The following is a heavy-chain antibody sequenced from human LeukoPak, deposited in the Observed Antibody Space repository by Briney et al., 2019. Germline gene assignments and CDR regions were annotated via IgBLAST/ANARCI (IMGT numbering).Heavy chain of an antibody. CDR2: ISYDGSNK. V-gene: IGHV3-30-3*01. Sequence: PGRSLRLSCAASGFTFSSYAMHWVRQAPGKGLEWVAVISYDGSNKYYADSVKGRFTISRDNSKNTLYLQMNSLRAGDTAVYYCARVDYDFWSGYNDAFDIWGQGTMVTVSS. J-gene: IGHJ3*02. CDR1: GFTFSSYA. CDR3: ARVDYDFWSGYNDAFDI. D-gene: IGHD3-3*01.